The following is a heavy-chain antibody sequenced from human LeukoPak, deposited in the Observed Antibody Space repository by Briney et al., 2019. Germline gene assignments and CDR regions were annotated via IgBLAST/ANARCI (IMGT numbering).Heavy chain of an antibody. J-gene: IGHJ4*02. CDR2: VSSYNGNT. D-gene: IGHD3-10*01. V-gene: IGHV1-18*01. CDR1: GYTFTDYG. Sequence: GASVKVSCKASGYTFTDYGVTWVRQAPGQGPEWMGWVSSYNGNTKYAQKVQGRVTMTTDTSTSTAYLELRSLRSDDTAVYYCARGFGSGSYPFDHWGQGTLVTVSS. CDR3: ARGFGSGSYPFDH.